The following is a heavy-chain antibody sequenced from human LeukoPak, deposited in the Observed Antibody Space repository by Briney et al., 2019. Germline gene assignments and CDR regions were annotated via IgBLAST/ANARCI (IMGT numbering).Heavy chain of an antibody. J-gene: IGHJ5*02. CDR2: IYHSGST. D-gene: IGHD2-21*01. Sequence: PSETLSLTCTVSGGSISSGGYYWSWIRQPPGKGLEWIGYIYHSGSTYYNPSLKSRVTISVDRSKNQFSLKLSSVTAADTAVYYCARVKGTICGGDCVNWFDPWGQGTLVTVSS. CDR3: ARVKGTICGGDCVNWFDP. CDR1: GGSISSGGYY. V-gene: IGHV4-30-2*01.